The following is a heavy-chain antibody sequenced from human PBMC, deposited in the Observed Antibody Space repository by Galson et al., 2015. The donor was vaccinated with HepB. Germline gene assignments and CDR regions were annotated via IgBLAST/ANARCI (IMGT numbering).Heavy chain of an antibody. V-gene: IGHV1-18*01. CDR2: ISAYNGNT. Sequence: SVKVSCKASGYTFTSYGISWVRQAPGQGLEWMGWISAYNGNTNYAQKVQGRVTMTTDTSTSTAYMELRSLRSDDTAVYYCARDRGSGGYYVGGPNKAELTILLNYCGQGTLVTVSS. D-gene: IGHD1-26*01. CDR1: GYTFTSYG. J-gene: IGHJ4*02. CDR3: ARDRGSGGYYVGGPNKAELTILLNY.